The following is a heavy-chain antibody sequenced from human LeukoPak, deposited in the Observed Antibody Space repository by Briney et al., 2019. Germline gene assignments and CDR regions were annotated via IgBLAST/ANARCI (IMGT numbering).Heavy chain of an antibody. Sequence: GGSLRLSCAASGFTFSSYAMSWVRQAPGMGLEWVSAISGSGGSTSYADSVRGRFTISRDNSKNTLYLQMNSLRAEDTAVYYCAKRDFYDGSGYYDYWGQETLVTVSS. D-gene: IGHD3-22*01. CDR2: ISGSGGST. CDR1: GFTFSSYA. CDR3: AKRDFYDGSGYYDY. J-gene: IGHJ4*02. V-gene: IGHV3-23*01.